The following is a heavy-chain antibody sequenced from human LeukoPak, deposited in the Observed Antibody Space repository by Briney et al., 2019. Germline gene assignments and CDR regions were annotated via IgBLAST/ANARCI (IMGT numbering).Heavy chain of an antibody. D-gene: IGHD4-11*01. Sequence: SDTQSLTCTVSGGPLSSSSYYWGWIRQPPGKGLAWLGSIYYSGSTYYNPSLKSRVTISVHTSKNQFSLKLSSVPAADTAVYYCAKTTTVTTWYFDLWGRGTLVTVSS. CDR3: AKTTTVTTWYFDL. V-gene: IGHV4-39*01. CDR1: GGPLSSSSYY. CDR2: IYYSGST. J-gene: IGHJ2*01.